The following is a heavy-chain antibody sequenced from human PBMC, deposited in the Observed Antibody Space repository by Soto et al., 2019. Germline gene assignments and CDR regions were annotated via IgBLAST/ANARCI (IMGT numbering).Heavy chain of an antibody. CDR2: IYYSGST. V-gene: IGHV4-59*12. CDR3: ARAAMGGSSWPFDD. D-gene: IGHD6-13*01. CDR1: GGSISNYY. J-gene: IGHJ4*02. Sequence: WETLSLTCTVSGGSISNYYWSWIRQPPGKGLEWIGYIYYSGSTNYNPSLKSRVTISVDTSKNQFSLKLSSVTAADTAVYYCARAAMGGSSWPFDDWGQGTLVTVSS.